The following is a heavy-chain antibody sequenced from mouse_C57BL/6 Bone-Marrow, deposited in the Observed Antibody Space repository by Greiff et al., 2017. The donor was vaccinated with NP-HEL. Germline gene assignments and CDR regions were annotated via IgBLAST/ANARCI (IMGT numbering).Heavy chain of an antibody. Sequence: VQLQQSGAELVRPGASVTLSCKASGYTFTDYEMHWVKQTPVHGLEWIGAIDPETGGTAYNQKFKGKAILTADKSSSTAYMELRSLTSEDTAVYYCTRGGVPNFQFAYWGQGTLVTVSA. J-gene: IGHJ3*01. CDR2: IDPETGGT. CDR3: TRGGVPNFQFAY. D-gene: IGHD5-1*01. V-gene: IGHV1-15*01. CDR1: GYTFTDYE.